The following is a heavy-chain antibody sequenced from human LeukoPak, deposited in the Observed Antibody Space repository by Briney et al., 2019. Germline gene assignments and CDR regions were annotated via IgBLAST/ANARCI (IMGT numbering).Heavy chain of an antibody. Sequence: PSETLSLTCTVSGVSISSYYWSWIRQPPGKALEWIGHIYSSGSTNYNPSLKSRVTISVDTSKNQFSLKLRSVTTADTAVYYCASSLYGSGSYYNVWGQGILVTVSS. J-gene: IGHJ4*02. CDR2: IYSSGST. V-gene: IGHV4-59*01. CDR3: ASSLYGSGSYYNV. CDR1: GVSISSYY. D-gene: IGHD3-10*01.